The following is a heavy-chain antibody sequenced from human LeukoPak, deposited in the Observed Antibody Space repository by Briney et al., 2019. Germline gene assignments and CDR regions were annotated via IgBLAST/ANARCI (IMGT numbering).Heavy chain of an antibody. J-gene: IGHJ6*03. CDR2: IYYNGST. CDR1: GGSISSYS. V-gene: IGHV4-59*01. CDR3: ARVVYSGYDFRGAMDV. Sequence: SETLSLTCTVSGGSISSYSWSWMRQPPGKGLEWIGYIYYNGSTNYNPSLKSRVTISVDTSKNQFSLKLSSVTAADTAVYYCARVVYSGYDFRGAMDVWGKGTTVTVSS. D-gene: IGHD5-12*01.